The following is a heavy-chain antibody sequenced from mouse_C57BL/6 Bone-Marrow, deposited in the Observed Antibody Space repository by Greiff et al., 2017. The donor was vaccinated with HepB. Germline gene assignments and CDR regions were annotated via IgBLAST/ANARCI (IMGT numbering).Heavy chain of an antibody. Sequence: EVKLVESGGDLVKPGGSLKLSCVASGFTFSTSGMSWVRQTPDKRLEWVATSNTGGTYTYYPDSVKGRFTISKDTAKDTLFLQMSSLKSEDTAIYYCVRDRFDYYFDFWGQGTTLTVSS. CDR1: GFTFSTSG. V-gene: IGHV5-6*01. CDR3: VRDRFDYYFDF. D-gene: IGHD2-14*01. CDR2: SNTGGTYT. J-gene: IGHJ2*01.